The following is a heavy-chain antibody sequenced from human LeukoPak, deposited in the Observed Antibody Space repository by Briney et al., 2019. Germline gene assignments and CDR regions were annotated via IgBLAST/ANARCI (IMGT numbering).Heavy chain of an antibody. J-gene: IGHJ3*02. CDR1: GYTLTELS. V-gene: IGHV1-24*01. Sequence: ASVKVSCKVSGYTLTELSMHWVRQAPGKGLEWMGGFDPEDGETIYAQKFQGRVTMTEDTSTDTAYMGLSSLRSEDTAVYYCATPLYDSSGEEAFDIWGQGTMVTVSS. CDR2: FDPEDGET. D-gene: IGHD3-22*01. CDR3: ATPLYDSSGEEAFDI.